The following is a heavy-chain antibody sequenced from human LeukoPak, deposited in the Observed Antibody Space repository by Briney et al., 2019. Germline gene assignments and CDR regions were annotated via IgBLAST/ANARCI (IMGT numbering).Heavy chain of an antibody. D-gene: IGHD3-22*01. CDR2: INAYNGNT. V-gene: IGHV1-18*01. CDR3: ARTDYYDSSGYYGNAFDI. J-gene: IGHJ3*02. CDR1: GYMYPSYG. Sequence: ASVKVSCKASGYMYPSYGISWVRQAPGQGLEWMGWINAYNGNTNNAQKFQGRVTMTTDTSTSTAYMELRSLRSDDTAVYYCARTDYYDSSGYYGNAFDIWGQGTMVTVSS.